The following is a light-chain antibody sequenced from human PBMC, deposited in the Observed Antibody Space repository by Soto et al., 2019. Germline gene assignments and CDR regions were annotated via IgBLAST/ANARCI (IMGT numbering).Light chain of an antibody. CDR2: GAS. Sequence: DIQMSQSPSPPSASFGDRVTITCRASQTISTYLNWYQQKPGKAPKLLIYGASSLQSGVPSRFSGSGSGTDFTLTISRLEPEDFAVYYCQQYGSSPWTFGQGTKVDI. J-gene: IGKJ1*01. CDR3: QQYGSSPWT. V-gene: IGKV1-39*01. CDR1: QTISTY.